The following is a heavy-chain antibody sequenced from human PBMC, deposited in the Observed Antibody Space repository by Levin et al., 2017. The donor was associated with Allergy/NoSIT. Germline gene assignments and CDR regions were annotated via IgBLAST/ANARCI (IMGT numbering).Heavy chain of an antibody. CDR1: GFTFNNYG. CDR2: VWYDESNK. V-gene: IGHV3-33*01. CDR3: ARESGRLMLITPGAFEV. Sequence: GESLKISCAASGFTFNNYGMHWVRQAPGKGLEWVAVVWYDESNKYYADSVKGRFTISRDNSKNMLYLQMNSLRAEDTAVYYCARESGRLMLITPGAFEVWGQGRMVTVSS. J-gene: IGHJ3*01. D-gene: IGHD3-16*01.